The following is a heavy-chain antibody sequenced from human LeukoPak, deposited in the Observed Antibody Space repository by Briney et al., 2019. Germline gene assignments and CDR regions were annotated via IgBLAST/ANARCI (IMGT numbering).Heavy chain of an antibody. V-gene: IGHV3-9*01. J-gene: IGHJ4*02. CDR1: GGSISNYY. Sequence: LSLTCTVSGGSISNYYWNWVRQAPGKGLEWVSGISWNSGSIGYADSVKGRFTISRDNAKNSLYLQMNSLRAEDTALYYCAKGEMATIDYWGQGTLVTVSS. CDR3: AKGEMATIDY. CDR2: ISWNSGSI. D-gene: IGHD5-24*01.